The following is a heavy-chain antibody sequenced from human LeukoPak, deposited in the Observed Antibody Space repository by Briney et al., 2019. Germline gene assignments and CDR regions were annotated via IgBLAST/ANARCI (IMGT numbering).Heavy chain of an antibody. CDR1: GGSFSGYY. J-gene: IGHJ5*02. CDR3: ARSTDFWSGYYPQNWFDP. Sequence: SETLSLTCAVYGGSFSGYYWSWIRQPPGKGLEWIGEINHSGSTNYNPSLKSRVTISVDTSKNQFSLKLSSVTAADTAVYYCARSTDFWSGYYPQNWFDPWGQGTLVTVSS. D-gene: IGHD3-3*01. V-gene: IGHV4-34*01. CDR2: INHSGST.